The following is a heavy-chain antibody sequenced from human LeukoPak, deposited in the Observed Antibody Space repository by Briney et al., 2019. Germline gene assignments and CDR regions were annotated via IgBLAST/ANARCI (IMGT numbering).Heavy chain of an antibody. CDR2: INHSGST. D-gene: IGHD1-26*01. J-gene: IGHJ3*02. CDR3: ASNGWELEYDDAFDI. V-gene: IGHV4-34*01. Sequence: SETLSLTCAVYGGSFSGYYWSWIRQPPGKGLEWIGEINHSGSTNYNPSLKSRVTISVDTSKNQFSLKLSSVTAEDTAVYYCASNGWELEYDDAFDIWGQGTMVTVSS. CDR1: GGSFSGYY.